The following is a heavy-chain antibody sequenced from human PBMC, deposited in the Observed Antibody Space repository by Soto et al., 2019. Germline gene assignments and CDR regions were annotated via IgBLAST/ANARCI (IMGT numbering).Heavy chain of an antibody. D-gene: IGHD3-22*01. CDR3: ARWNYDTTGYYKGALDY. CDR1: GFTFNTYS. CDR2: ISTSSSTI. V-gene: IGHV3-48*01. Sequence: EVQLVESGGGLVQPGGSLRLSCAASGFTFNTYSMNWVRQAPGRGLEWVSYISTSSSTIYYSDSVKGRFTISRDNAKNSLYLQMKSLSAEDTAVYYCARWNYDTTGYYKGALDYWGQGTLVTVSS. J-gene: IGHJ4*02.